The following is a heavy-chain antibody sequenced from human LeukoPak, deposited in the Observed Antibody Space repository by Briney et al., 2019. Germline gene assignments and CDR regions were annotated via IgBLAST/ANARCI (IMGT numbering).Heavy chain of an antibody. J-gene: IGHJ5*02. CDR1: GYTFTGYY. CDR2: INPNSGGT. V-gene: IGHV1-2*04. D-gene: IGHD4-17*01. CDR3: ARAGQYGDYGVECWFDP. Sequence: ALVKVSCKASGYTFTGYYMHWVRQAPGQGLEWMGWINPNSGGTNYAQKFQGWVTMTRDTSISTAYMELSRLRSDDTAVYYCARAGQYGDYGVECWFDPWGQGTLVTVSS.